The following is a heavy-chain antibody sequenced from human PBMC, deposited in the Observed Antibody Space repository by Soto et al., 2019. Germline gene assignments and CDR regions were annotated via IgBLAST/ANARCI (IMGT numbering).Heavy chain of an antibody. CDR3: ARLVVVAPVAND. Sequence: SETLSLTYSVSGGSISYNSYYWGWIRQPPGKGLEWVGGIFYTGTTYYSPSLKDRVTISVDTSKNSFSLNLTSVTAADTAVYFCARLVVVAPVANDWGQGTLVTVSS. CDR2: IFYTGTT. J-gene: IGHJ4*02. D-gene: IGHD2-2*01. V-gene: IGHV4-39*02. CDR1: GGSISYNSYY.